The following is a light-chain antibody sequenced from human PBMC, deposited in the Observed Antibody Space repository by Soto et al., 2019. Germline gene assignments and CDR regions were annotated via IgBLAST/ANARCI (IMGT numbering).Light chain of an antibody. CDR2: GAS. CDR1: QSISNN. Sequence: EIVMTQSPATLSGSPGEGIILSCRASQSISNNLAWYQQKPGQAPRLLMYGASGRATGVPARFSGSGSGTEFTLTITSLQSEDFAVYYCQQYGDWPRTFGLGTKVEVK. CDR3: QQYGDWPRT. J-gene: IGKJ1*01. V-gene: IGKV3-15*01.